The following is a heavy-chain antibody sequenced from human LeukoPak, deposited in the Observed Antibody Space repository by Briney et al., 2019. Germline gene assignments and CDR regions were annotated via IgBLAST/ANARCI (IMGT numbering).Heavy chain of an antibody. CDR2: LYYSGST. CDR1: GGSISSSSYY. V-gene: IGHV4-39*01. D-gene: IGHD3-10*01. J-gene: IGHJ4*02. CDR3: ARRFRGGFDY. Sequence: SETLSLTCTVSGGSISSSSYYWGWIRQPPGKGLEWVGSLYYSGSTYYNPSLKSRLTMSVDTSTNQFSLRLSSVTAADTAVYYCARRFRGGFDYWGQGTLVTVSS.